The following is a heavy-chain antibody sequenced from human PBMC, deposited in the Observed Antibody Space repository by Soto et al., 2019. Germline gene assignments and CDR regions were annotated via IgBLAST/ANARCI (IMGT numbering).Heavy chain of an antibody. Sequence: EVQLVESGGGLVRPGGSLRLSCTASGFTFSTAWMSWVRQAPGKGLEWVARIKSETDGGTRDHSAPVAGIFTISRDDSKNTLYLQRNSLKTEDTAVYYCTTYDYCWGSYVDRWAHWGQGTLVTVSS. CDR2: IKSETDGGTR. CDR1: GFTFSTAW. CDR3: TTYDYCWGSYVDRWAH. D-gene: IGHD3-16*01. J-gene: IGHJ4*02. V-gene: IGHV3-15*01.